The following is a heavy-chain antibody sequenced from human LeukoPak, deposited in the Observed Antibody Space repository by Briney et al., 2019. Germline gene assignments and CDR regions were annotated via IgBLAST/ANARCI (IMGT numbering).Heavy chain of an antibody. CDR2: ISGSGGST. CDR3: AKEAGFRGVTVDAFDI. V-gene: IGHV3-23*01. D-gene: IGHD3-16*02. J-gene: IGHJ3*02. CDR1: GFTFSSYA. Sequence: GGSLRLSCAASGFTFSSYAMSWVRQAPGKGLEWVSAISGSGGSTYYADSVKGRFTISRDNSKNTLYLQMNSLRAEDTAVYYCAKEAGFRGVTVDAFDIWGQGTMVTVSS.